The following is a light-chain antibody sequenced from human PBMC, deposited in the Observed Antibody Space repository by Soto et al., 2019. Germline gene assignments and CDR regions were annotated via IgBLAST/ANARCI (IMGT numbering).Light chain of an antibody. Sequence: EIVLTQSTGTLSLSPGERATLSCRASQSVSSNYLAWYQQKPGQAPRLLIYGASSRATGIPDRFSGSGSGTDFTLTISSLEPEDFAVYYCQQRNYWQVTFGQGTRLEIK. J-gene: IGKJ5*01. CDR1: QSVSSNY. CDR2: GAS. CDR3: QQRNYWQVT. V-gene: IGKV3D-20*02.